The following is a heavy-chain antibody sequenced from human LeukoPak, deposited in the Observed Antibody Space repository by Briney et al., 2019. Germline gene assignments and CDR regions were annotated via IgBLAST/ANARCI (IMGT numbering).Heavy chain of an antibody. D-gene: IGHD3-3*01. Sequence: GESLKISCKGSGYSFTSYWIGWVRQMPGKGLERMGIIYPGDSDTRYSPSFQGQVTISADKSISTAYLQWSSLKASDTAMYYCARQSRYDFWSGYYGDYYGMDVWGQGATVTVSS. CDR1: GYSFTSYW. CDR2: IYPGDSDT. J-gene: IGHJ6*02. CDR3: ARQSRYDFWSGYYGDYYGMDV. V-gene: IGHV5-51*01.